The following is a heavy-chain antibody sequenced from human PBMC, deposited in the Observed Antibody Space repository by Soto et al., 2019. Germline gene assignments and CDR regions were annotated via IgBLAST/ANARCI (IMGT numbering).Heavy chain of an antibody. V-gene: IGHV3-23*01. CDR2: ISGSGGNT. CDR1: GFTFSSYA. D-gene: IGHD2-21*01. CDR3: ARENSRISPRLFQH. Sequence: GGSLRLSCAASGFTFSSYAMSWVRQAPGKGLEWVSAISGSGGNTNYADSVKGRFTISRDNSKNTLYLQMNSLRPEDTGLYYCARENSRISPRLFQHWGRGTLVTVSS. J-gene: IGHJ4*03.